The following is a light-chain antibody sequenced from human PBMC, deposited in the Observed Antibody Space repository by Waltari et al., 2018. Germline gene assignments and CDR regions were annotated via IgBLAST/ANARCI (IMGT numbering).Light chain of an antibody. Sequence: SVLTQPPSASGTPGQRVTISCSGSSSTIRRNYVFCYQQFPGPAPKLLIYRNYQRPSGVSDRFSGSKSGTSASLAISGLRSEDEADYYCATWDASLSGWVFGGGTQLTVL. CDR3: ATWDASLSGWV. CDR2: RNY. CDR1: SSTIRRNY. V-gene: IGLV1-47*01. J-gene: IGLJ3*02.